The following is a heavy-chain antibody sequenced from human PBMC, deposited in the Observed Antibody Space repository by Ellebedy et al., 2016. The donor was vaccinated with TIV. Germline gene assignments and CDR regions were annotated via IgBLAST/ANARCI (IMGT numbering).Heavy chain of an antibody. D-gene: IGHD4-23*01. Sequence: PGGSLRPSCAVTGGSFTEFYWTWVRQPPGKGLEWIGEIQPGGSGTDNPSLASRFTMSVETSKREFSLMLRSVTAAETAVYYCARGRVYGGKRDYFDYWGQGTLVSVSS. CDR3: ARGRVYGGKRDYFDY. CDR1: GGSFTEFY. J-gene: IGHJ4*02. V-gene: IGHV4-34*01. CDR2: IQPGGSG.